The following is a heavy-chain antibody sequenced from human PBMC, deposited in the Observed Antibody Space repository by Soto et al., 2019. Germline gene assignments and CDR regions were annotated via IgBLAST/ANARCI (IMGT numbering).Heavy chain of an antibody. V-gene: IGHV1-69*02. CDR1: GGTFSSYT. D-gene: IGHD1-26*01. Sequence: QVQLVQSGAEVKKPGSSVKVSCKASGGTFSSYTISWVRQAPGQGLEWMGRIIPILGIANYAQKFQGRVTITAEKSTSTAYMELSSLRSEDTGVYYCAGLLGGIGGYDYWGQGTLVIVSS. J-gene: IGHJ4*02. CDR2: IIPILGIA. CDR3: AGLLGGIGGYDY.